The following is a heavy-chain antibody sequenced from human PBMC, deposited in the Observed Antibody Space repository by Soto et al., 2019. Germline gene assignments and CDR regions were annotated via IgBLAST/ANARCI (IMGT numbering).Heavy chain of an antibody. Sequence: GGSLRLSCAASGFTFSSYAMSWVRQAPGKGLEWVSAISGSGGSTYYADSVKGRFTISRDNSKNTLYLQMNSLRAEDTAVYYGAKGGDGDSSSWYGKAAFDIWGQGTMVTVSS. CDR1: GFTFSSYA. V-gene: IGHV3-23*01. D-gene: IGHD6-13*01. CDR2: ISGSGGST. CDR3: AKGGDGDSSSWYGKAAFDI. J-gene: IGHJ3*02.